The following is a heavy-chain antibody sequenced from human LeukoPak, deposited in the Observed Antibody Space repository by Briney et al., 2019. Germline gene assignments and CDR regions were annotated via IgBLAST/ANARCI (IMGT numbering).Heavy chain of an antibody. Sequence: ESGPVLVKPTETLTLTCTVSGFSLSNARMGVSWIRQPPGKARGWLAHIFSNDEKSYSTSLKSRLTISKDASKSQVVLTMTNMDPVDTATYYCARIQRYYDSSGYFRFDYWGQGTLVTVSS. V-gene: IGHV2-26*01. CDR3: ARIQRYYDSSGYFRFDY. CDR1: GFSLSNARMG. D-gene: IGHD3-22*01. J-gene: IGHJ4*02. CDR2: IFSNDEK.